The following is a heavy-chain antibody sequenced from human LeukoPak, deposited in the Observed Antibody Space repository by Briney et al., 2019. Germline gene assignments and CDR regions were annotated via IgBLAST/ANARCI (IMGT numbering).Heavy chain of an antibody. V-gene: IGHV1-18*01. D-gene: IGHD3-22*01. CDR3: ARGTNYYDSSGYYDLFDY. Sequence: ASVKVSCKASGYTFASYGITWVRQAPGQGLEWMGWISTYNGNTNYAQKFQGRVTMTTDTSTSTAYMELRSLRSEDTAVYYCARGTNYYDSSGYYDLFDYWGQGTLVTVSS. CDR2: ISTYNGNT. J-gene: IGHJ4*02. CDR1: GYTFASYG.